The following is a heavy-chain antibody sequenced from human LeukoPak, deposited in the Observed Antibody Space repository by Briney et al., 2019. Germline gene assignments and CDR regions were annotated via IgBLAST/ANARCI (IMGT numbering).Heavy chain of an antibody. CDR1: GFSLTTTGQA. CDR2: IFWDDDK. D-gene: IGHD1-14*01. Sequence: SGPTLVKPTQTLTLTCTFSGFSLTTTGQAVGWVRQPPAKALEWLALIFWDDDKRYSASLRSRLTITKDKSNNQVVLTLTNVDPVDTGTYYCAHYHLTYFDYWGQGALVTVSS. V-gene: IGHV2-5*02. CDR3: AHYHLTYFDY. J-gene: IGHJ4*02.